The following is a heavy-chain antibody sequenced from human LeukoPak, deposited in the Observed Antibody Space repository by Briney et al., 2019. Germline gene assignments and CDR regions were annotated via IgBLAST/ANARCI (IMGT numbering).Heavy chain of an antibody. Sequence: GGSLRLSCSASGFTFSNYAMSWVRQAPGKGLEWVSAINDGVGRAFYADAVRGRFTISRDNSKNTVYLQMSSLSAEDTALYYCARSDGYCAGGSCSPDYWGQGTLVTVSS. D-gene: IGHD2-8*02. J-gene: IGHJ4*02. V-gene: IGHV3-23*01. CDR1: GFTFSNYA. CDR2: INDGVGRA. CDR3: ARSDGYCAGGSCSPDY.